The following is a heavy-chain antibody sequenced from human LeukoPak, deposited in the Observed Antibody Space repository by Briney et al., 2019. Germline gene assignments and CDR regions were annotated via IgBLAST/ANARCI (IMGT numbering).Heavy chain of an antibody. Sequence: GGSLRLSCAASGFTFSTYWMSWVRQAPGKGLEWAANIKEDGSEKYYGDSVKGRFTISRDNAKNSLYLEMNSLRVEDTAVYYCARDSSGYQWGQGTLVTVSS. J-gene: IGHJ4*02. CDR1: GFTFSTYW. D-gene: IGHD3-22*01. V-gene: IGHV3-7*01. CDR2: IKEDGSEK. CDR3: ARDSSGYQ.